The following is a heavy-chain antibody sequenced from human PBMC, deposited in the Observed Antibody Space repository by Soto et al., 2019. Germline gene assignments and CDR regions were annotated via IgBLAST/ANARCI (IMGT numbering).Heavy chain of an antibody. V-gene: IGHV3-21*01. CDR1: GFTFSSYS. Sequence: PGGSLRLSCAASGFTFSSYSMNWVRQAPGKGLEWVSSISSSSSYIYYADSMKGRFTISRDNAKNSLNLQMNSLRAEDTAVYYCARVEVGATKIFDYWGQGTLVTVSS. CDR2: ISSSSSYI. J-gene: IGHJ4*02. CDR3: ARVEVGATKIFDY. D-gene: IGHD1-26*01.